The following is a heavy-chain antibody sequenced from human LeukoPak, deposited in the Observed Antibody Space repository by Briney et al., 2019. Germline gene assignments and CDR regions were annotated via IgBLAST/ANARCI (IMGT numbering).Heavy chain of an antibody. V-gene: IGHV3-33*01. J-gene: IGHJ4*02. CDR2: IWFDGSDK. CDR1: GFTFSSLG. CDR3: ARESEYRFDY. D-gene: IGHD2/OR15-2a*01. Sequence: GGSLRLSCAASGFTFSSLGMHWVRQAPGKGLEWVAVIWFDGSDKYYADSVKGRFTISRDNSKNTLYLQMDSLRAGDRAVYYCARESEYRFDYWGQGTLVTVSS.